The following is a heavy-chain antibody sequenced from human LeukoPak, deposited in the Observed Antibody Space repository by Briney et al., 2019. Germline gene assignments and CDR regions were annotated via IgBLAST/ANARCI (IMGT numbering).Heavy chain of an antibody. CDR3: ARRIQLWFVDY. CDR2: INHSRST. V-gene: IGHV4-39*01. CDR1: GGSISSGDYY. Sequence: SSETLSLTCTVSGGSISSGDYYWSWIRQSPGKGLEWIGEINHSRSTNYNPSLKSRVIISVDTSKNQFSLKLSSVTAADAAVYYCARRIQLWFVDYWGQGILVTVSS. D-gene: IGHD5-18*01. J-gene: IGHJ4*02.